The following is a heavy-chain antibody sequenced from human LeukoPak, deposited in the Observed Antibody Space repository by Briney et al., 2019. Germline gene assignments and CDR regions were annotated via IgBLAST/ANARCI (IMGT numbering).Heavy chain of an antibody. CDR2: ISGSGGST. J-gene: IGHJ4*02. CDR3: AKQTYYGDYSYFDY. D-gene: IGHD4-17*01. V-gene: IGHV3-23*01. CDR1: GFTFSSYA. Sequence: PGGSLRLSCAASGFTFSSYAMSWVRQAPGKGLEWVSAISGSGGSTYYADSVKGRFTISRDNSKNALYLQMNSLRAEDTAVYYCAKQTYYGDYSYFDYWGQGTLVTVSS.